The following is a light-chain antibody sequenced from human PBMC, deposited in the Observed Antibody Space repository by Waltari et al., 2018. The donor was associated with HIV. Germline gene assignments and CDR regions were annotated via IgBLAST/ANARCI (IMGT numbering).Light chain of an antibody. Sequence: EVVLTHSLATLSLSPGERATLSSRASQSVSDYLAWYQQKPGQAPRLLIYDASNRATGIPARFSGSGSGTDFTLTISSLEPEDFAVYYCQQRSNWRRSGLTFGGGTKVEIK. CDR1: QSVSDY. V-gene: IGKV3-11*01. J-gene: IGKJ4*01. CDR2: DAS. CDR3: QQRSNWRRSGLT.